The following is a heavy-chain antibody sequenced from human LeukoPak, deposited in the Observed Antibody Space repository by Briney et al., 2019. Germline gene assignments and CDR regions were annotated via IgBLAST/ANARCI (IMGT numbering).Heavy chain of an antibody. V-gene: IGHV3-30*04. CDR3: ARDAAPWLDYYYYMDV. Sequence: PGGSLRLSCAASGFTFSSYVMHWVRQAPGKGLEWVAIISYDGSNEYYADSVKGRFTISRDNSKNTLYLQMNSLRAADTAVYYCARDAAPWLDYYYYMDVWGKGTTVTVSS. CDR1: GFTFSSYV. J-gene: IGHJ6*03. D-gene: IGHD6-19*01. CDR2: ISYDGSNE.